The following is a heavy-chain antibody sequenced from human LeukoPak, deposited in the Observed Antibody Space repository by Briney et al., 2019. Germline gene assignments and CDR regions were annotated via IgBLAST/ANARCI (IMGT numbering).Heavy chain of an antibody. CDR1: GFTFSSYW. CDR3: AREAARSGAYYYYYHMDV. CDR2: IKQDGSEK. J-gene: IGHJ6*03. V-gene: IGHV3-7*01. Sequence: PGGSLRLSCAASGFTFSSYWMSWVRQAPGKGLEWVANIKQDGSEKYSVDSVKGRFTISRENAKNSLYLQMNSLRAEDTAVYYCAREAARSGAYYYYYHMDVWGKGTTVTVSS. D-gene: IGHD6-6*01.